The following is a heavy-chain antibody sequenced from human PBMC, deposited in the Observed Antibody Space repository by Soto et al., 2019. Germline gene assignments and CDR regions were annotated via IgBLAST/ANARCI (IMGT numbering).Heavy chain of an antibody. D-gene: IGHD1-1*01. CDR3: ARGTYKDF. V-gene: IGHV1-18*01. J-gene: IGHJ4*02. Sequence: QVQLVQSGAEVKKPGASVKVSCKASGYTFITYGINWVRQAPGQGLEWMAWISAYNGNTYYAQNFQGRVNITTDTSTSTAYMELRSLRSDDTAIYYCARGTYKDFWGQGTLVTVSS. CDR1: GYTFITYG. CDR2: ISAYNGNT.